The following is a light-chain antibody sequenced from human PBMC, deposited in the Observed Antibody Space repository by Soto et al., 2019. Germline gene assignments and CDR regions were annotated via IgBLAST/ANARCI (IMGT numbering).Light chain of an antibody. CDR2: EVS. CDR1: SSDIGTYNY. CDR3: AAWDDSLNGPL. J-gene: IGLJ3*02. V-gene: IGLV2-14*01. Sequence: QSALTQPASMSGSPGQSITISCTGTSSDIGTYNYVSWYQQHPGKVPKLMIYEVSNRPSGVPDRFSGSKSGTSASLAVNGLQSEDEADYYCAAWDDSLNGPLFGGGTKLTVL.